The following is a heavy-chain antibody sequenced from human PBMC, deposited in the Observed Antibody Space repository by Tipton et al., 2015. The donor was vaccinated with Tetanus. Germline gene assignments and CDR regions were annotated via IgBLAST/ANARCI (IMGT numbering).Heavy chain of an antibody. Sequence: GLVKPSGTLSLTCNVSGDSIISSSWWSWVRQSPGTGLEWVGEIFHSGATNYNPSLRSRVTISVDPSKNQFSLNLRSVTAADTAVYYCRVFYHYGLDVGGQGTTVTVSS. J-gene: IGHJ6*02. V-gene: IGHV4-4*02. CDR1: GDSIISSSW. CDR3: RVFYHYGLDV. CDR2: IFHSGAT. D-gene: IGHD5/OR15-5a*01.